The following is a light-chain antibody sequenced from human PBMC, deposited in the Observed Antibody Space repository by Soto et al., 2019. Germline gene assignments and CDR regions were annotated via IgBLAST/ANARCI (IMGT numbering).Light chain of an antibody. V-gene: IGKV3-20*01. Sequence: EIVLTQSPGILALSPGETATLSCRTSQSVDTKYLAWYQQKPGQAPRLLIYGTSRRAPASPDRISGSGSGTDFTLTISRLEPEDFAVYYCQQYRSSPPLTFGGGTKVDI. CDR2: GTS. CDR3: QQYRSSPPLT. CDR1: QSVDTKY. J-gene: IGKJ4*01.